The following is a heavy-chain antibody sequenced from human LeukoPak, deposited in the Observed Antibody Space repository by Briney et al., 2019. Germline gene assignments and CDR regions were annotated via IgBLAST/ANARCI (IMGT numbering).Heavy chain of an antibody. CDR3: ARVGFSSSWFSPPPDY. V-gene: IGHV4-34*01. CDR2: INHSGST. CDR1: GGSFSGYY. D-gene: IGHD6-13*01. J-gene: IGHJ4*02. Sequence: PSETLSLTCAVYGGSFSGYYWSWIRQPPGKGLEWIGEINHSGSTNYNPSLKSRVTISVDTSKNQFSLKLSSVAAADTAVYYCARVGFSSSWFSPPPDYWGQGTLVTVSS.